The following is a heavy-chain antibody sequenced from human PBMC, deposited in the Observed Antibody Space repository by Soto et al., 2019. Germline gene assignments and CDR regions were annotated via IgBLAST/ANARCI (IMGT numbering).Heavy chain of an antibody. J-gene: IGHJ6*02. V-gene: IGHV5-51*01. CDR3: ARTTGSTSWGYYYYGMDV. Sequence: GESLKISCKGSGYSFTSYWIGWVRQMPGKGLEWMGIIYPGDSDTRYSPSFQGQVTISADKSISTAYLQWSSLKASDTAMYYCARTTGSTSWGYYYYGMDVWGQGTTVTVSS. CDR2: IYPGDSDT. D-gene: IGHD2-2*01. CDR1: GYSFTSYW.